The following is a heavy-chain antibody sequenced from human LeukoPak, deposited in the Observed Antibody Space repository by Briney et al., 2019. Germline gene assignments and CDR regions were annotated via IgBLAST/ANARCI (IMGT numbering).Heavy chain of an antibody. V-gene: IGHV3-23*01. CDR3: AKDLGNSMIGHPGYAFDI. Sequence: QAGGSLRLSCAASGFTFSSYAMSWVRQAPGKGLEWVSAISGSGGSTYYADSVKGRFTISRDNSKNTLYLQMNSLRAEDTAVYYCAKDLGNSMIGHPGYAFDIWGQGTMVTVSS. D-gene: IGHD3-22*01. CDR2: ISGSGGST. J-gene: IGHJ3*02. CDR1: GFTFSSYA.